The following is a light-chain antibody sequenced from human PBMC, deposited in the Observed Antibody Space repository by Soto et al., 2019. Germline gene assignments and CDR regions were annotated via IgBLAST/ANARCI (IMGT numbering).Light chain of an antibody. CDR1: QSVSSN. J-gene: IGKJ4*01. CDR3: QQYNNWPPLT. Sequence: EIVMTQSPATLSVSPGERATLSCRASQSVSSNLAWYQQKPGQAPMLLIYGASTSATGIPARFSGSGSGTEFTLTISSLQSEDFAVYYCQQYNNWPPLTLGGGKKVEIK. V-gene: IGKV3-15*01. CDR2: GAS.